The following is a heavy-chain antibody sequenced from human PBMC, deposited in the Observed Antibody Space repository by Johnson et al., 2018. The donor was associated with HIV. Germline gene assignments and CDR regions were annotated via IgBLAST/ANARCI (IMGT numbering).Heavy chain of an antibody. CDR2: ISWDGGST. Sequence: VQLVESGGVVVQPGGSLRLSCAASGFTFDDYTMHWVRQAPGKGLEWVSLISWDGGSTYYADSVKGRFTISRDNSKNSLYLQMNSLRAEDTAVYYCAKPAVGDGYKIDAFDIWGQGTMVTVSS. CDR3: AKPAVGDGYKIDAFDI. CDR1: GFTFDDYT. J-gene: IGHJ3*02. V-gene: IGHV3-43*01. D-gene: IGHD5-24*01.